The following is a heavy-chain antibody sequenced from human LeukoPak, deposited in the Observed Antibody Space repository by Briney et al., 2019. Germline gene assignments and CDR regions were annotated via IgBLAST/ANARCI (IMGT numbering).Heavy chain of an antibody. CDR3: ARAYSYGNFDY. D-gene: IGHD5-18*01. CDR1: GFTFSSYG. CDR2: IWYDGSNK. J-gene: IGHJ4*01. V-gene: IGHV3-33*01. Sequence: GRSLRLSCAASGFTFSSYGMHWVRQAPGKGLEWVAVIWYDGSNKYYADSVKGRFTISRDNSKNTLYLQMNSLRAEDTAVYYCARAYSYGNFDYWGQEPWSPSPQ.